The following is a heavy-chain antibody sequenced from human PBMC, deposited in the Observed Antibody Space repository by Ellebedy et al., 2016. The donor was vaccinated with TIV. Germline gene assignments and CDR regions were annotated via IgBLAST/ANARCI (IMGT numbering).Heavy chain of an antibody. V-gene: IGHV3-11*01. Sequence: GESLKISCAASGFTFTDFYMSWVRQAPGKGLEWVSYISSSGSTVYYPDSVKCRFTISRDNAKKSLYLQMDGLRADDTAVYYCASGAFDIWGQGTTVTVSS. CDR3: ASGAFDI. J-gene: IGHJ3*02. CDR2: ISSSGSTV. CDR1: GFTFTDFY.